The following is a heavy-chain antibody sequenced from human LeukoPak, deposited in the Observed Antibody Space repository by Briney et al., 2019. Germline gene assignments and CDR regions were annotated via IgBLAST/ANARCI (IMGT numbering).Heavy chain of an antibody. D-gene: IGHD4/OR15-4a*01. Sequence: PGGSLRLSCAASGFTFSSYWMHWVRQAPGKGLVWVSRINSDGSSTSYADSVKGRFTISRDNAKNTLYLQMNSPSVADTAVEFFARDDYGGPIDYWGQGTLVTVSS. CDR2: INSDGSST. CDR1: GFTFSSYW. CDR3: ARDDYGGPIDY. V-gene: IGHV3-74*01. J-gene: IGHJ4*02.